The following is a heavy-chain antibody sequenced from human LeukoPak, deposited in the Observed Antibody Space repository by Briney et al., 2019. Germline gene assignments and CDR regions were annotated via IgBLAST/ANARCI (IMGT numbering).Heavy chain of an antibody. V-gene: IGHV3-64*04. J-gene: IGHJ4*02. CDR2: ISTNGGSI. CDR3: AKSSRYGTGWYGRIDY. Sequence: GGSLRLSCSASGFIFSNYVMHWVRQAPGKGLEYVSGISTNGGSIYYADSVKGRLTISRDNSKNTLYLQMNSLRVDDTAVYYCAKSSRYGTGWYGRIDYWGQGTLVTVS. CDR1: GFIFSNYV. D-gene: IGHD6-19*01.